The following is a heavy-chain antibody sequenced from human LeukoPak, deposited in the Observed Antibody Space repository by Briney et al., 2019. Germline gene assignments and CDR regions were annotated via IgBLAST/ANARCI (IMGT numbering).Heavy chain of an antibody. Sequence: ASVKVSCKASGYTFSAYYMHWVRQAPGQGLEWMGWINPNSGGTNYAQKFQGRVTMTRDTSISTAYMELRRLRSDDTAVYYCARVSSSEYSSGGSCYGDYWGQGTLVTVSS. V-gene: IGHV1-2*02. J-gene: IGHJ4*02. CDR1: GYTFSAYY. D-gene: IGHD2-15*01. CDR3: ARVSSSEYSSGGSCYGDY. CDR2: INPNSGGT.